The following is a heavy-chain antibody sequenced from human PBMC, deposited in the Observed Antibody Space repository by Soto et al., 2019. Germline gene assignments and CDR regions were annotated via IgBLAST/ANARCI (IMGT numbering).Heavy chain of an antibody. CDR3: SAAASGHYFDY. Sequence: SVKVSCKASGCTFSSSAISWVRQAPGQGLEWMGGIIPIFGTANYAQKFQGRVTITADESTSTAYMELSSLRSEDTAVYYCSAAASGHYFDYWGQGTLVTVSS. V-gene: IGHV1-69*13. J-gene: IGHJ4*02. D-gene: IGHD6-13*01. CDR2: IIPIFGTA. CDR1: GCTFSSSA.